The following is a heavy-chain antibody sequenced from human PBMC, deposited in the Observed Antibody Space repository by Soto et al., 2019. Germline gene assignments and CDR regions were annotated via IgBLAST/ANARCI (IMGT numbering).Heavy chain of an antibody. D-gene: IGHD6-19*01. CDR2: IYYSGST. Sequence: PSGTLSLTCPFSGGSISGYYLSWIRLPPGKGLEWIGYIYYSGSTNYNPSLKSRVTISVDTSKDQFSLKLNSVTAADTAVYYCARHLGSGWPVFDYWGQGTLVTVSS. J-gene: IGHJ4*02. V-gene: IGHV4-59*08. CDR3: ARHLGSGWPVFDY. CDR1: GGSISGYY.